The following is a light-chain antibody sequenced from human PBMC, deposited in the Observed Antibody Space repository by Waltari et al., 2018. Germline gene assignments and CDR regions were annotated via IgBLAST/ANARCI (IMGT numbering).Light chain of an antibody. Sequence: DIQMTQSPSSLSASVGDRVTITCQASQDINNFLNWYKQKPGKAPKIVIYDASNLETGVPSTFSGGGSGTYYTFTITSLQPEDIATYYCEQHDNLPITFGQGTRLEI. CDR2: DAS. J-gene: IGKJ5*01. CDR3: EQHDNLPIT. CDR1: QDINNF. V-gene: IGKV1-33*01.